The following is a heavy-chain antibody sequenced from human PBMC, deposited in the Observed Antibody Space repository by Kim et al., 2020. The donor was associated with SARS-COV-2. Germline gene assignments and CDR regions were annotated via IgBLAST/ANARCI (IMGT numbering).Heavy chain of an antibody. CDR3: ARDWGNQLPGATRFDY. CDR2: INPSGGST. J-gene: IGHJ4*02. Sequence: ASVKVSCKASGYTFTSYYMHWVRQAPGQGLEWMGIINPSGGSTSYAQKFQGRVTMTRDTSTSTVYMELSSLRSEDTAVYYCARDWGNQLPGATRFDYWGQGTLVTVSS. D-gene: IGHD2-2*01. V-gene: IGHV1-46*01. CDR1: GYTFTSYY.